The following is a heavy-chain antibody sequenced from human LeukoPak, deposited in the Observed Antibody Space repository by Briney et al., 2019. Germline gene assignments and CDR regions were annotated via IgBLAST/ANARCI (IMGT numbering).Heavy chain of an antibody. D-gene: IGHD3-9*01. V-gene: IGHV4-34*01. CDR1: GGSFSGYY. Sequence: SETLSLTCAVYGGSFSGYYWSWIRQPPGKGLEWIGEINHSGSTNYNPSLKSRVTISVDTSKNQFSLKLSSVTAADTAVYYCARADILTGYYYYYYMDVWGKGTTVTVSS. CDR3: ARADILTGYYYYYYMDV. J-gene: IGHJ6*03. CDR2: INHSGST.